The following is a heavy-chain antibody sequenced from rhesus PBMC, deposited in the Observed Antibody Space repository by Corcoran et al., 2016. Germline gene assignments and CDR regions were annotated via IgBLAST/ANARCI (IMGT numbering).Heavy chain of an antibody. CDR3: ARTPRSGTMDF. Sequence: QVQLQESGPGVVKPSETLSLTCAVPGGSISSSYDWTWIRQPPGKGLEGIGYIYGSGGGHNYNPSLNHRVTISKSASKNQFSLRLSSVTAADPAVYYCARTPRSGTMDFWGQGVLVTVSS. CDR2: IYGSGGGH. J-gene: IGHJ4*01. CDR1: GGSISSSYD. V-gene: IGHV4-76*01. D-gene: IGHD1-14*01.